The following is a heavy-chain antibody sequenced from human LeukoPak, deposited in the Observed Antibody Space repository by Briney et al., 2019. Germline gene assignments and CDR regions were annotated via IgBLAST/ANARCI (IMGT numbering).Heavy chain of an antibody. CDR2: ISSNGGST. V-gene: IGHV3-64*01. CDR1: GFTFSSYA. CDR3: ARGGGYGSGSYYTLLDY. Sequence: PGGSLRLSCAAPGFTFSSYAMHWVRQAPGKGLEYVSAISSNGGSTYYANSVKGRFTISRDNSKNTLYLQMGSLRAEDMAVYYCARGGGYGSGSYYTLLDYWGQGTLVTVSS. J-gene: IGHJ4*02. D-gene: IGHD3-10*01.